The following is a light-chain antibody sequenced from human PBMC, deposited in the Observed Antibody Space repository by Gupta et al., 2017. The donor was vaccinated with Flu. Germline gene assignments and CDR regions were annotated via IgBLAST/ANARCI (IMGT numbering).Light chain of an antibody. Sequence: MVTFSCSGSSSNIGNKYVSWFQQFPGAAPKLLIYDNNKRPSGIPDRFSGSKSGASATLTITGPQAGEEADYYCGTWESSNRAEVFGGGTKLTVL. J-gene: IGLJ2*01. CDR2: DNN. CDR1: SSNIGNKY. CDR3: GTWESSNRAEV. V-gene: IGLV1-51*02.